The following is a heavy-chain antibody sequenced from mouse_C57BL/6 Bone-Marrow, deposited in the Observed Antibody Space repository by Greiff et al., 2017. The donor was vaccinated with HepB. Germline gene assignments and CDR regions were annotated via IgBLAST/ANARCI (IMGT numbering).Heavy chain of an antibody. CDR3: ARGGTMPLDY. D-gene: IGHD1-1*02. J-gene: IGHJ2*01. CDR2: IDTSDSET. V-gene: IGHV1-52*01. CDR1: GYTFTSYW. Sequence: QVQLQQPGAELVRPGSSVKLSCKASGYTFTSYWMHWVKQRPIQGLEWIGNIDTSDSETHYNQKFKDKATLTVDKSSSTAYMQLSSLTSEDSAVYYCARGGTMPLDYWGQGTTLTVSS.